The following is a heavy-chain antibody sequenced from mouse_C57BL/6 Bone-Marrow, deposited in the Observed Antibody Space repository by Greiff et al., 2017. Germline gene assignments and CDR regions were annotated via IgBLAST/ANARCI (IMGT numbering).Heavy chain of an antibody. CDR3: AITYYYGSPYYFDY. J-gene: IGHJ2*01. D-gene: IGHD1-1*01. V-gene: IGHV1-85*01. CDR2: IYPRDGST. Sequence: LVESGPELVKPGASVKLSCKASGYTFTSYDINWVKQRPGPGLEWIGWIYPRDGSTKYNEKFKGKATLTVDTSSSTAYMELHSLTSEDSAVYFCAITYYYGSPYYFDYWGQGTTLTVSS. CDR1: GYTFTSYD.